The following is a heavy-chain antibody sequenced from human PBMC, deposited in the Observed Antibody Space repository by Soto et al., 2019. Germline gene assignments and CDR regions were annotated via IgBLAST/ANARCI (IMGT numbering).Heavy chain of an antibody. V-gene: IGHV1-18*04. CDR1: GYTFTSYG. CDR2: ISAYNGNT. D-gene: IGHD3-10*01. J-gene: IGHJ6*02. Sequence: ASVKVSCKASGYTFTSYGISWVRQAPGQGLEWMGWISAYNGNTNYAQKLQGRVTMTTDTSTSTAYMELRSLRSDDTAVYYCARVSFGEVGHYYGMDVWGQGTTVTVSS. CDR3: ARVSFGEVGHYYGMDV.